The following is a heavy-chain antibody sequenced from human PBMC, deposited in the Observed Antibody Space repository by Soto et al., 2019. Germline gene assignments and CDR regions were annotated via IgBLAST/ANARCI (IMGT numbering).Heavy chain of an antibody. CDR2: ISYDGSNK. CDR3: AKDGQDIVVVVAATHPRDYYYYGMDV. Sequence: QVQLVESGGGVVQPGRSLRLSCAASGFTFSSYGMHWVRQAPGKGLEWVAVISYDGSNKYYADSVKGRFTISRDNSKNTLYLQMNSLRAEDTAVYYCAKDGQDIVVVVAATHPRDYYYYGMDVWGQGTTVTVSS. D-gene: IGHD2-15*01. CDR1: GFTFSSYG. J-gene: IGHJ6*02. V-gene: IGHV3-30*18.